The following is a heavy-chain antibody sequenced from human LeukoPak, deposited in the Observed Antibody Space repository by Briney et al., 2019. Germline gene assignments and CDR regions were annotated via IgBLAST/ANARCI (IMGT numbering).Heavy chain of an antibody. CDR2: ISYDGSNK. V-gene: IGHV3-30*18. CDR1: GFTFSSYG. J-gene: IGHJ4*02. CDR3: AKETSRIGGSMASFDY. Sequence: GGSLRLSCAASGFTFSSYGMHWVRQAPGKGLEWVAVISYDGSNKYYADSVKGRFTISRDNSKNTLYLQMNSLRAEDTAVYYCAKETSRIGGSMASFDYWGQGTLVTVSS. D-gene: IGHD1-26*01.